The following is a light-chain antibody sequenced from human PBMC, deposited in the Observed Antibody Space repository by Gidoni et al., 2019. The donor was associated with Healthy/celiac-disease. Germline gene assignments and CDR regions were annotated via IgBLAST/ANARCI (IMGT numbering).Light chain of an antibody. Sequence: EIVMTQSPATLSVSPGERATLSCRASQSVSSNLAWYQQKPGQAPRPLIYGASTRATGIPARFSGSGSETEFTLTISSLQSEDFAVYYCQQYNNWPPAFGQGTKVEIK. J-gene: IGKJ1*01. CDR2: GAS. V-gene: IGKV3-15*01. CDR1: QSVSSN. CDR3: QQYNNWPPA.